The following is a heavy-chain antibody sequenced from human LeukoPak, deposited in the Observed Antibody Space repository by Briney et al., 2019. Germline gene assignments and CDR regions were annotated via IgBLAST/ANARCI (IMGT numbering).Heavy chain of an antibody. CDR3: ASGYCTNDVCYTGGFDY. Sequence: PERSLRLSCAASGFTFGNYAMHWVRQAPGKGLEWVAVISYNGSSKYYADSVKGRFTISRDNSKNTVYLQMNSLRAEDSAVYYCASGYCTNDVCYTGGFDYWGQGTLVTVSS. J-gene: IGHJ4*02. CDR2: ISYNGSSK. D-gene: IGHD2-8*01. V-gene: IGHV3-30-3*01. CDR1: GFTFGNYA.